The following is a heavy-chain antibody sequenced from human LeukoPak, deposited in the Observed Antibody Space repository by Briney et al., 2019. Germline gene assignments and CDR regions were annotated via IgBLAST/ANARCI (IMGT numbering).Heavy chain of an antibody. J-gene: IGHJ4*02. CDR2: INPSGGST. V-gene: IGHV1-46*01. CDR1: GYTFTGYY. D-gene: IGHD3-16*01. CDR3: AGEGDVDPSFEY. Sequence: ASVKVPCKASGYTFTGYYMHWVRQAPGQGPEWMGIINPSGGSTSYAQKFQGRVTMTRDTSTSTVYMELSSLRSEDTAVYYCAGEGDVDPSFEYWGQGTLVTVSS.